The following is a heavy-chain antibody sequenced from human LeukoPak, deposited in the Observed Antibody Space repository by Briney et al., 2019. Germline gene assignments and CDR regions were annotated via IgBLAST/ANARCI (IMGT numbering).Heavy chain of an antibody. CDR3: ARDNGSGSYLGY. CDR1: GCTFSSYE. Sequence: GGSLRLSCEASGCTFSSYEMNWVRQAPGKGMEWVSYISSSGSTIYYADSVKGRFTISRDNAKNSLYLQMNSLRAEDTAVYYCARDNGSGSYLGYWGQGTLVTVSS. CDR2: ISSSGSTI. J-gene: IGHJ4*02. V-gene: IGHV3-48*03. D-gene: IGHD3-10*01.